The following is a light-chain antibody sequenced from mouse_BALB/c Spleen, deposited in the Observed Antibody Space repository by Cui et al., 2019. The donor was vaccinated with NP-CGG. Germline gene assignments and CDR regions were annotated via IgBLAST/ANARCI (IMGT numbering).Light chain of an antibody. J-gene: IGLJ1*01. CDR2: GTN. V-gene: IGLV1*01. Sequence: QAVVTQESALTTSPGETVTLTCRSSIGAVTTSNYANWVQEKPDHLFTGLICGTNNRASGVPARFSGSLIGDKAALTITGAQTEDEAIYFCALWYSNHWVFGGGTKLTVL. CDR3: ALWYSNHWV. CDR1: IGAVTTSNY.